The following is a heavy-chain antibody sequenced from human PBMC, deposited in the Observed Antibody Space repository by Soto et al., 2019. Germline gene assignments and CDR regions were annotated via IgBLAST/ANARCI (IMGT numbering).Heavy chain of an antibody. Sequence: ASVKVSCKASGYTFTSYDINWVRQATGQGLEWMGWMNPNSGNTGYAQKFQGRVTMTRNTSISTAYMELSSLRSEDTAVYYCARGLDSSGPGYWFDPWGQGTLVTVSS. D-gene: IGHD6-19*01. CDR3: ARGLDSSGPGYWFDP. V-gene: IGHV1-8*01. J-gene: IGHJ5*02. CDR1: GYTFTSYD. CDR2: MNPNSGNT.